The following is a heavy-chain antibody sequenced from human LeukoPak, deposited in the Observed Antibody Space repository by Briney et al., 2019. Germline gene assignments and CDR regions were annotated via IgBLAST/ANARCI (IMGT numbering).Heavy chain of an antibody. D-gene: IGHD3-22*01. Sequence: GRSLRLSCAASGFTFRSYAMHWVRQAPGKGLEWVAVISYDGSKKYYADSVKGRFTISRDNSKNTLYLQMNSLRAEDTAVYYCAGTMIVVEAFDYWGQGSLVTVSS. CDR2: ISYDGSKK. CDR3: AGTMIVVEAFDY. J-gene: IGHJ4*02. CDR1: GFTFRSYA. V-gene: IGHV3-30*03.